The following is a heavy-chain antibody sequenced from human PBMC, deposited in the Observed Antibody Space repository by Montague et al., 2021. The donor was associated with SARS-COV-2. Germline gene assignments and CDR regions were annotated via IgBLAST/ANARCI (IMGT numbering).Heavy chain of an antibody. J-gene: IGHJ3*02. D-gene: IGHD5-18*01. Sequence: TLSLTCTVSGESNSSANWNWNWLNPRDRQGPDGIVRLYISRISDYNLSLKSRVSISLATSKNHVDLKLTSVTAADTAVYDCARSLAYGYRADASDIWGQGTMVTVSS. V-gene: IGHV4-61*02. CDR1: GESNSSAN. CDR2: LYISRIS. CDR3: ARSLAYGYRADASDI.